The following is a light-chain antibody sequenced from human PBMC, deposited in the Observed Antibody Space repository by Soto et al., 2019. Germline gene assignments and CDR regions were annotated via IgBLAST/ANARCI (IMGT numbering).Light chain of an antibody. CDR2: KAS. J-gene: IGKJ1*01. Sequence: DIQMTQSPSTLSASVGDTVTITCRASESISIWLAWYQQKPGKAPNLLLNKASSLQSEVPSRFSGSGSGTEFTLTITRLQPDDFGVYYCQQYKSSSTFGQGTKVEIK. CDR1: ESISIW. CDR3: QQYKSSST. V-gene: IGKV1-5*03.